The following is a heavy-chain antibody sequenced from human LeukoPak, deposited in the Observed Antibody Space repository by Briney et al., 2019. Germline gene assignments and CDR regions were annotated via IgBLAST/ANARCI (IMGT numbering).Heavy chain of an antibody. CDR3: ARDESIAAAGFDY. CDR1: GGTFISYA. Sequence: GSSVKVSCKASGGTFISYAISWVRQAPGQGLEWMGGIIPIFGTANYAQKFQGRVTITADESTSTAYMELSSLRSEDTAVDYCARDESIAAAGFDYWGQGSLVAVSS. D-gene: IGHD6-25*01. V-gene: IGHV1-69*01. J-gene: IGHJ4*02. CDR2: IIPIFGTA.